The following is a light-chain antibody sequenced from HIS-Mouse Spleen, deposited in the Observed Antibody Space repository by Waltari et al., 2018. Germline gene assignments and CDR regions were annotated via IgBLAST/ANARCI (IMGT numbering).Light chain of an antibody. V-gene: IGLV3-10*01. CDR1: ALPKKY. CDR3: YSTDSSGNHRV. J-gene: IGLJ2*01. Sequence: SYELTQPPSVSVSPGQTARITCSGDALPKKYAYWYQQKSGQAPVLVIYEDLKRPPGITERFSGSSSGKMATLTISGAQVEDEADYYCYSTDSSGNHRVFGGGTKLTVL. CDR2: EDL.